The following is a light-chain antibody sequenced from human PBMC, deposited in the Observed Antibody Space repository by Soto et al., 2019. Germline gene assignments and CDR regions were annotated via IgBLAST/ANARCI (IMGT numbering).Light chain of an antibody. CDR2: DVN. CDR3: TSWTTSTTMI. CDR1: SSDIGAYNY. J-gene: IGLJ2*01. V-gene: IGLV2-14*03. Sequence: QSALTQPASVSGSPGQSITISCTGTSSDIGAYNYVSWYQHHPGNAPHLLIYDVNIRPSGVSNRCSGFKSGNTASLTISGLQAEDEADYYCTSWTTSTTMIFGGGTKVTVL.